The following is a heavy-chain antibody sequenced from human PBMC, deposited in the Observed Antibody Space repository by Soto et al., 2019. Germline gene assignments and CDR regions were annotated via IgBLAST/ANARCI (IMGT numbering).Heavy chain of an antibody. CDR2: IIPIFGTA. D-gene: IGHD5-12*01. CDR1: GGTFSSYA. Sequence: QVQLVQSGAEVKKPGSSVKVSCKASGGTFSSYAISWVRQAPGQGLEWMGGIIPIFGTANYAQKFQGRVTITAAESTSTAYMELSSLRSEDTAVYYCARGGTSGYSGYDIYYYYYGMDVWGQGTTVTVSS. CDR3: ARGGTSGYSGYDIYYYYYGMDV. V-gene: IGHV1-69*01. J-gene: IGHJ6*02.